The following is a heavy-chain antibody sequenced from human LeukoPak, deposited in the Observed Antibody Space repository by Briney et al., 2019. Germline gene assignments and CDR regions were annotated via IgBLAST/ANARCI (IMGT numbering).Heavy chain of an antibody. Sequence: GGSLTLSCAASGFTFSSFAMSWVRQAPGKGLEWVSAISGSGGGTYYADSVKGRLTISRDNSKNTLYLQMSSLRADDTAVYYCAKAFSAYGNWPPYWFEPRGQGTLVTVSS. CDR3: AKAFSAYGNWPPYWFEP. V-gene: IGHV3-23*01. J-gene: IGHJ5*02. CDR2: ISGSGGGT. CDR1: GFTFSSFA. D-gene: IGHD5-12*01.